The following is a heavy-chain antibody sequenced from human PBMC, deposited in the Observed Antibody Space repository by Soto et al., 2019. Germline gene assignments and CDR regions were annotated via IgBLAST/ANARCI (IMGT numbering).Heavy chain of an antibody. J-gene: IGHJ4*02. Sequence: QVQLVQSGAEVKKPGSSVKVSCKASGGTFSSYTISWVRQAPGQGLEWMGRIIPILGIANYAQKFQGRVTITADKSTSTAYMELSSLRSEDTAVYYCARDPACPGDYFDYWGQGTLVTVSS. CDR1: GGTFSSYT. CDR3: ARDPACPGDYFDY. V-gene: IGHV1-69*08. D-gene: IGHD4-17*01. CDR2: IIPILGIA.